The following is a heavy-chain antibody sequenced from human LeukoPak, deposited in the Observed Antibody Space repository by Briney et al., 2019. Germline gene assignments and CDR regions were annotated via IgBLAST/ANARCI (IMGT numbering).Heavy chain of an antibody. Sequence: GGSLRLSCAVSGFTFSSYWMSWVRQAPGKGLVWVANINPDGSEKKYVDSVKGRFIISRDNAENSLDLQMNSLRVEDTAVYYCAKGMTTVTTRSPLDYWGQGTLVTVSS. D-gene: IGHD4-17*01. CDR1: GFTFSSYW. V-gene: IGHV3-7*03. CDR2: INPDGSEK. J-gene: IGHJ4*02. CDR3: AKGMTTVTTRSPLDY.